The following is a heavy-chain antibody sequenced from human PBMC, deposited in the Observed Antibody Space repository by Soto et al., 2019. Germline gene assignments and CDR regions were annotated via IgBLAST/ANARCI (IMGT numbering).Heavy chain of an antibody. CDR2: IWYDGSNK. J-gene: IGHJ3*02. V-gene: IGHV3-33*03. Sequence: GGSLRLSCAASGFTFSSYGMHWVRQAPGKGLEWVAVIWYDGSNKYYADSVKGRFAISRDKSKNTLYLQMNILRAEDTAVYYCAKGRRVGQMYFDIWGQGTMVTVSS. D-gene: IGHD1-26*01. CDR1: GFTFSSYG. CDR3: AKGRRVGQMYFDI.